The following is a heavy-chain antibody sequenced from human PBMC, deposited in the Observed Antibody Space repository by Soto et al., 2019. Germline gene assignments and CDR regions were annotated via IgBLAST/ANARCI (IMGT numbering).Heavy chain of an antibody. CDR3: ARDCSSTSCYTVGFLSSASNWFDP. CDR2: IIPIFGTA. Sequence: SVKVSCKASGGTFSSYAISWVRQAPGQGLEWMGGIIPIFGTANYAQRFQGRVTITADESTSTAYMELSSLRSEDTAVYYCARDCSSTSCYTVGFLSSASNWFDPWGQGTLVTVSS. D-gene: IGHD2-2*02. CDR1: GGTFSSYA. V-gene: IGHV1-69*13. J-gene: IGHJ5*02.